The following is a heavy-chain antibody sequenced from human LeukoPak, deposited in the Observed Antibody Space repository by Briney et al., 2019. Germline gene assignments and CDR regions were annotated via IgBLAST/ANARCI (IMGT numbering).Heavy chain of an antibody. V-gene: IGHV4-59*08. CDR2: IYYSET. CDR3: ARTQGWGTVRTGYYYGMDV. Sequence: PSETLSLTCTVSGGSISGSYWSWIRQPPGKGLEWIGYIYYSETYYNPSLKSRVTISLDMSKNQFSLNLRFVTAADTDVYFCARTQGWGTVRTGYYYGMDVWGQGTTVTVSS. D-gene: IGHD4-11*01. CDR1: GGSISGSY. J-gene: IGHJ6*02.